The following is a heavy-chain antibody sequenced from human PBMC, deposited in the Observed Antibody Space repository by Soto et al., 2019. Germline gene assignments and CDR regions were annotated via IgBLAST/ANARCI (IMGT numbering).Heavy chain of an antibody. Sequence: PGGSLRLSCAASGFTFSSYSMNWVRQAPGKGLEWVSSISSSSSYIYYADSVKGRFTISRDNAKNSLYLQMNSLRAEDTAVYYCARDVSVYGADFDYWGQGTLVTVSS. J-gene: IGHJ4*02. CDR2: ISSSSSYI. CDR3: ARDVSVYGADFDY. CDR1: GFTFSSYS. V-gene: IGHV3-21*01. D-gene: IGHD4-17*01.